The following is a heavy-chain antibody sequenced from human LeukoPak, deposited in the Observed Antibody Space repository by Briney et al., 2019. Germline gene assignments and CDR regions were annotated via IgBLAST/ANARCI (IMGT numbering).Heavy chain of an antibody. CDR3: GRLPDSRTEAVDI. CDR2: VYTSGST. D-gene: IGHD3-22*01. V-gene: IGHV4-4*07. CDR1: GGSISSYY. Sequence: SETLSLTCTVSGGSISSYYWSWIRQPAGKGLEWIGRVYTSGSTNYNPSLKSRVTISVDMFRNQFSLKLSSVTAADTAVYYCGRLPDSRTEAVDIWGQGTVVTVSS. J-gene: IGHJ3*02.